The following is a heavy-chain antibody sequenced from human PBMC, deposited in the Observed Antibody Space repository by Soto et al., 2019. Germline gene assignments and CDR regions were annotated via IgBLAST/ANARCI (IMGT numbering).Heavy chain of an antibody. J-gene: IGHJ6*03. V-gene: IGHV3-23*01. CDR1: GFTFSSYA. CDR3: AMDYFDWPYYYYMDV. D-gene: IGHD3-9*01. CDR2: ISGSGGST. Sequence: GGSLRLSCAASGFTFSSYAMSWVRQAPGKGLEWVSAISGSGGSTYYADSVKGRFTISRDNSKNTLYLQMNSLRTEDTAVYYCAMDYFDWPYYYYMDVWGKGTTVTVSS.